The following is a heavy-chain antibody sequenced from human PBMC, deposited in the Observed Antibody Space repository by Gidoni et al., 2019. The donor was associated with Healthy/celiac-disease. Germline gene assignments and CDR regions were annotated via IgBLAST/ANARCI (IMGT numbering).Heavy chain of an antibody. D-gene: IGHD3-22*01. Sequence: QVQLQQWGAGLLKPSETLSLTCAVYGGSFSGYYWSWIRQPPGRGLGWVGEINHSGSTNDNPSLKSRVTISVDTSKNQFSLKLSSVTAADTAVYYCARGMIVRLWHLKNYFDYWGQGTLVTVSS. CDR3: ARGMIVRLWHLKNYFDY. CDR2: INHSGST. V-gene: IGHV4-34*01. J-gene: IGHJ4*02. CDR1: GGSFSGYY.